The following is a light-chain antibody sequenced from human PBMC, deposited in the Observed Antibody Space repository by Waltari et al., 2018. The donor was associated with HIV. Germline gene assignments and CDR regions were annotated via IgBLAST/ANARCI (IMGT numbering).Light chain of an antibody. V-gene: IGLV1-51*01. Sequence: QSVLTQPPSVSAAPGQKVTISCSGSTSNIGNDYVSWYQHVPGAAPRLLIYDNKKRPSGMPDRFSGSSSGTSATLGITGLQTGDEAHYYCGTWDRSLSAAVFGGGTKLTVL. CDR1: TSNIGNDY. CDR2: DNK. CDR3: GTWDRSLSAAV. J-gene: IGLJ3*02.